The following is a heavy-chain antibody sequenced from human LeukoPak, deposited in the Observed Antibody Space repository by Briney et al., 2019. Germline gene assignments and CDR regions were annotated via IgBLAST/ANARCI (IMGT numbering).Heavy chain of an antibody. CDR2: IIPIFGTA. D-gene: IGHD6-13*01. V-gene: IGHV1-69*05. CDR3: ASLVEAAANFDY. CDR1: GGTFGSYA. J-gene: IGHJ4*02. Sequence: SVKVSCTASGGTFGSYAISWVRQAPGQGLEWMGGIIPIFGTANYAQKFQGRVTITTDESTSTAYMELSSLRSEDTAVYYCASLVEAAANFDYWGQGTLVTVSS.